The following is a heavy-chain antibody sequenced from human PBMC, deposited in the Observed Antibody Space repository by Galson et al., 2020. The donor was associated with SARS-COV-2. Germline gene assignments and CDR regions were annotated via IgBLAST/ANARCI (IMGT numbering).Heavy chain of an antibody. CDR3: ARDWSTSRRGAFHI. Sequence: ASVKVSCKSSGYTFNTYGISWVRQAPGQGLEWMGWISPNSVNTYYAQKFQGRVTLTRDKFTSTVYMELRGLTSDDTAVYYCARDWSTSRRGAFHIWGQGTQVTVSS. CDR1: GYTFNTYG. J-gene: IGHJ3*02. V-gene: IGHV1-18*01. D-gene: IGHD3-3*01. CDR2: ISPNSVNT.